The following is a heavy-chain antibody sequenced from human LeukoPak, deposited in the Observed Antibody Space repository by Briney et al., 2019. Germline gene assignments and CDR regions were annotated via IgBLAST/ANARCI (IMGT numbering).Heavy chain of an antibody. Sequence: GGSLRLSCAASGFTFSSYAMHWVRQAPGKGLEYVSAISSNGGSTYYANSVKGRFTISRDNSKNTLYLQMGSLRAEDMAVYYCAREFLLGSTLFDPWGQGTLVIVSS. CDR2: ISSNGGST. V-gene: IGHV3-64*01. CDR3: AREFLLGSTLFDP. CDR1: GFTFSSYA. D-gene: IGHD2-2*01. J-gene: IGHJ5*02.